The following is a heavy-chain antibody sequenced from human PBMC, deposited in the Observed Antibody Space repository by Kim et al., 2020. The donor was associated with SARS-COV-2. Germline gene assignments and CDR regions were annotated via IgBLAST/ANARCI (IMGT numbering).Heavy chain of an antibody. J-gene: IGHJ4*02. Sequence: GGSLRLSCAASGFTFDDYGMGWVRQVPGQGLEWVSGINWDGDSTGFADSVKGRFTISRDNAQNSLYLQLNSLRPEDTALYHCARARSGSYSVSFDYWGQGTLVTVSS. CDR3: ARARSGSYSVSFDY. CDR2: INWDGDST. V-gene: IGHV3-20*01. CDR1: GFTFDDYG. D-gene: IGHD1-26*01.